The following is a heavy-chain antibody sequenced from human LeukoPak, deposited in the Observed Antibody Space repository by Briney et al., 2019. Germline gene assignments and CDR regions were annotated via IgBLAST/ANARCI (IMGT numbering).Heavy chain of an antibody. CDR3: ARGGGDGYKAAY. CDR2: INPNSGGT. V-gene: IGHV1-2*02. J-gene: IGHJ4*02. D-gene: IGHD5-24*01. Sequence: ASVKVSCKASGYTFSGYYMHWVRQAPGQGLEWMGWINPNSGGTRYAQKFQGTVTMTRDTSIGTVYMELSRLRSDDTAVYYCARGGGDGYKAAYWGQGTLVTVSS. CDR1: GYTFSGYY.